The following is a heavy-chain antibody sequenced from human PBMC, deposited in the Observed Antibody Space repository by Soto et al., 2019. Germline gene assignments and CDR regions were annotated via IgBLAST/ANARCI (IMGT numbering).Heavy chain of an antibody. CDR1: GFTFSSYA. J-gene: IGHJ6*02. CDR2: ISGSGGST. Sequence: GGSLRLSCAASGFTFSSYAMSWVRQAPGKGLEWVSAISGSGGSTYYADSVKGRFTISRDNSKNTLYLQMNSLRAEDTAVYYCAKDSSGYNDYYYYGMDVWGQGTTVTVAS. D-gene: IGHD3-22*01. V-gene: IGHV3-23*01. CDR3: AKDSSGYNDYYYYGMDV.